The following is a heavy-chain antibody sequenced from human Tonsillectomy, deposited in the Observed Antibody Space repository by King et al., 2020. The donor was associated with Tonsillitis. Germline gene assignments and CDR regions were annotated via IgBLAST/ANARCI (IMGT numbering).Heavy chain of an antibody. V-gene: IGHV4-4*02. CDR2: IYHSGST. J-gene: IGHJ6*03. Sequence: VQLQESGPGLVKPSGTLSLTCAVSGGSISSSNWWSWVRQPPGKGLEWIGEIYHSGSTNYHPSLKSRVTISVDKSKNQFSLKLSSVTAADTAVYYCARGERGYSYGGLWYYYMDVWGKGTTVTVSS. CDR3: ARGERGYSYGGLWYYYMDV. CDR1: GGSISSSNW. D-gene: IGHD5-18*01.